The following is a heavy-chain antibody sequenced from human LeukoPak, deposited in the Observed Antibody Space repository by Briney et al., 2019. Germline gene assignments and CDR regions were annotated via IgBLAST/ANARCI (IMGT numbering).Heavy chain of an antibody. CDR2: IKQDGSEK. CDR1: GFTVSSNP. V-gene: IGHV3-7*01. D-gene: IGHD3-10*01. Sequence: GGSLRLSCTVSGFTVSSNPWSWVRQGPGKGLEWVANIKQDGSEKYYVDSVKGRFTISRDNAKNSLYLQMNSLRAEDTAVYYCAREPLLLWFGESYYFDYWGQGTLVTVSS. J-gene: IGHJ4*02. CDR3: AREPLLLWFGESYYFDY.